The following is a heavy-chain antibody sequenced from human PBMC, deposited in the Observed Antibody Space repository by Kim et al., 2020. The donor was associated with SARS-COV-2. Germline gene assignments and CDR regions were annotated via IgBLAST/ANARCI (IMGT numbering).Heavy chain of an antibody. J-gene: IGHJ3*02. D-gene: IGHD3-22*01. CDR3: ARDPYYDSSGYYGPDAFDI. Sequence: GRFTSSRDNAKNSLYLQMNSLRAEDTAVYYCARDPYYDSSGYYGPDAFDIWGQGTMVTVSS. V-gene: IGHV3-11*06.